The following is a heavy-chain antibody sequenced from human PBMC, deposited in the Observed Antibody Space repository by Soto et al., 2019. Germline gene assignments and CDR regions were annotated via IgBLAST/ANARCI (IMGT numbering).Heavy chain of an antibody. CDR2: ISAYNGNT. D-gene: IGHD6-13*01. CDR3: ARSSSSAAGTNFDY. Sequence: ASVKVSCKASGYTFTSYDISWVRQAPGQGLEWMGWISAYNGNTNYVQKLQGRVTMTTDTSTSTAYMELRSLRSDDTAVYYCARSSSSAAGTNFDYWGQGTLVTVSS. J-gene: IGHJ4*02. V-gene: IGHV1-18*01. CDR1: GYTFTSYD.